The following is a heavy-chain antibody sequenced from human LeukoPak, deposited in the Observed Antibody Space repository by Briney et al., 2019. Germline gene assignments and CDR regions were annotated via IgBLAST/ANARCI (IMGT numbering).Heavy chain of an antibody. J-gene: IGHJ4*02. CDR2: IYPGDSDT. CDR3: ARLNSSVFDH. CDR1: GYSFNTYW. D-gene: IGHD4-23*01. Sequence: PGESLKISCKGSGYSFNTYWIGWVRQMPGKGLEWMGIIYPGDSDTRYSPSFQGQVTMSADKSISTAYLQWSSLKASDTAMYYCARLNSSVFDHWGQGTLVTVSS. V-gene: IGHV5-51*01.